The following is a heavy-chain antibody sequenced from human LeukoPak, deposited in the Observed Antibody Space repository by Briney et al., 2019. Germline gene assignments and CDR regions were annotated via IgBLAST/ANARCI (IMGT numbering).Heavy chain of an antibody. CDR3: ARGKKDYYGSGSYDY. CDR2: IGTAGDT. V-gene: IGHV3-13*01. D-gene: IGHD3-10*01. Sequence: GGSLRLSCAASGFTFSSYDMHWVRQATGKGLEWVSAIGTAGDTYYPGSVKGRFTISRENAKNSLYLQMNSLRAGDTAVYYCARGKKDYYGSGSYDYWGQGTLVTVSS. J-gene: IGHJ4*02. CDR1: GFTFSSYD.